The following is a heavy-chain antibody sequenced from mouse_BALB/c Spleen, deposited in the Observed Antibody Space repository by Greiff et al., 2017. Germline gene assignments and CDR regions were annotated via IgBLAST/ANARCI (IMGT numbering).Heavy chain of an antibody. V-gene: IGHV2-9-2*01. CDR1: GFSLTSYD. CDR3: VRDGTGTSYWYFDV. Sequence: QVQLQQSGPGLVAPSQSLSITCTVSGFSLTSYDISWIRQPPGKGLEWLGVIWTGGGTNYNSAFMSRLSISKDNSKSQVFLKMNSLQTDDTAIYYCVRDGTGTSYWYFDVWGAGTTVTVSS. J-gene: IGHJ1*01. CDR2: IWTGGGT. D-gene: IGHD4-1*01.